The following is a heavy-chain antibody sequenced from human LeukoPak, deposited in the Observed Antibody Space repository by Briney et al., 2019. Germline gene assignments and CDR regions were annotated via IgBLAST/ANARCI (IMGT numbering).Heavy chain of an antibody. CDR3: ARATTVTTNDAFDI. V-gene: IGHV4-4*07. CDR2: IYTSGST. Sequence: SETLSLTCTVSGGSISFYYWNWIRQPAGKGLEWIGRIYTSGSTNFNPSLKSRVTMSVDTSKNHFSLMLNSVTAADTAVYYCARATTVTTNDAFDIWGQGTMVTVSS. D-gene: IGHD4-17*01. J-gene: IGHJ3*02. CDR1: GGSISFYY.